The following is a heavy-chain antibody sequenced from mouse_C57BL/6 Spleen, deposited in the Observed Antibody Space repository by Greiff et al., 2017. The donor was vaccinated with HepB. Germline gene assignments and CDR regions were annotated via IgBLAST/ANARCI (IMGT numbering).Heavy chain of an antibody. J-gene: IGHJ2*01. D-gene: IGHD4-1*01. Sequence: QVQLQQPGAELVKPGASVKLSCKASGYTFTSYWMQWVKQRPGQGLEWIGEIDPSDSYTNYNQKFKGKATLTVDTSSSTAYMQLSSLTSEDSAVYYCARFPPGAFDYWGQGTTLTVAS. CDR3: ARFPPGAFDY. V-gene: IGHV1-50*01. CDR1: GYTFTSYW. CDR2: IDPSDSYT.